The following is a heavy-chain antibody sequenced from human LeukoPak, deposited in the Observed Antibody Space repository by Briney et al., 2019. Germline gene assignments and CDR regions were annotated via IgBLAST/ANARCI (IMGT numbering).Heavy chain of an antibody. CDR1: GFTFSDYY. D-gene: IGHD1-26*01. J-gene: IGHJ4*02. Sequence: GGSLRLSCAASGFTFSDYYVTWIRQAPGKGLEWVSGITGSGDNTYYAESVRGRFTISRDNSKNILYLQMNSLRAEDAALYYCATRPASETYLGVFDFWGQGTQVTVSS. CDR3: ATRPASETYLGVFDF. CDR2: ITGSGDNT. V-gene: IGHV3-23*01.